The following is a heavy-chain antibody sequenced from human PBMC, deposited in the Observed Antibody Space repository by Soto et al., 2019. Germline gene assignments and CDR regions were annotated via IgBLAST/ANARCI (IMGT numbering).Heavy chain of an antibody. J-gene: IGHJ6*03. D-gene: IGHD3-3*01. Sequence: PGGSLRLSCVAFGFFLRDFGMHWVLQAPGKGLEWVSVIWGSGGNTYQGESVKGRFTISRDNSKNTLYLQMNSLRAEDTAVYYCAKHPYYDFWSGYYADYYYYYMDVWGKGTTVTVSS. V-gene: IGHV3-23*01. CDR1: GFFLRDFG. CDR2: IWGSGGNT. CDR3: AKHPYYDFWSGYYADYYYYYMDV.